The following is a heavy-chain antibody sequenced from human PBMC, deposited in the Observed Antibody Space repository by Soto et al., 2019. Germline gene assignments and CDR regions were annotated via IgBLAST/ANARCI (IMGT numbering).Heavy chain of an antibody. J-gene: IGHJ4*02. CDR1: GFTFDDYG. CDR2: INWNGGST. Sequence: GGSLRLSCAASGFTFDDYGMSWVRQAPGKGLEWVSGINWNGGSTGYADSVKGRFTISRDNAKNSLYLQMNSLRAEDTALYYCARDFMRGYYGSGSFWGQGTLVTVSS. D-gene: IGHD3-10*01. CDR3: ARDFMRGYYGSGSF. V-gene: IGHV3-20*04.